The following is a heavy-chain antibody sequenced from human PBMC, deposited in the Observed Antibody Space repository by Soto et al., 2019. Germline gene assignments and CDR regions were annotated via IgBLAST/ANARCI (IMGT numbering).Heavy chain of an antibody. V-gene: IGHV3-30-3*01. CDR1: GFTFRSYA. J-gene: IGHJ4*01. Sequence: GGSLGLSCTASGFTFRSYAMHWVRQAPGKGLEWVAVISYDGSNKYYADSVKGRFTISRDNSKNTMYLQMNSQRAEDTAVYYCARERNYYDSSGLLRGYYFDYWGQGTLVTVSS. D-gene: IGHD3-22*01. CDR3: ARERNYYDSSGLLRGYYFDY. CDR2: ISYDGSNK.